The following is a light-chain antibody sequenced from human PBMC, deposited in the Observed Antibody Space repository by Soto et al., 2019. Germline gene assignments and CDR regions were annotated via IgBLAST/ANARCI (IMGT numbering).Light chain of an antibody. Sequence: QSALTQPASVSGSPGQSITISCTGTSSDVGGYNYVSWSQQHPGKAPQLMIYEVSKRPSGVSNRFSGSKSGNTASLTISGLQAGDEADYYCSSYTSSSTYVFGTGTKLTVL. CDR3: SSYTSSSTYV. V-gene: IGLV2-14*01. CDR1: SSDVGGYNY. CDR2: EVS. J-gene: IGLJ1*01.